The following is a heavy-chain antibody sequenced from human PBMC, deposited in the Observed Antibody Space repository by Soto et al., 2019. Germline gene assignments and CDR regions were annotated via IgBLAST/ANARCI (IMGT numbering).Heavy chain of an antibody. CDR3: ATSSLGYYYGMDV. V-gene: IGHV6-1*01. CDR1: GDSVSSNSAT. D-gene: IGHD2-2*01. Sequence: PSQTLSLTCAMSGDSVSSNSATWNWIRQSPSRGLEWLGRTYYRSKWYYDYAVSVKSRVSIDPDTSKNQFSLKLSSVTAADTAVYYCATSSLGYYYGMDVWGQGTTVTVSS. J-gene: IGHJ6*02. CDR2: TYYRSKWYY.